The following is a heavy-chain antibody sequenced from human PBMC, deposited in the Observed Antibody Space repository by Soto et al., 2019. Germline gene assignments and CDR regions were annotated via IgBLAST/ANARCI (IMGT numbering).Heavy chain of an antibody. D-gene: IGHD6-25*01. Sequence: PSETLSLTCTVSGGSISSYYWSWIRQPPGKGLEWIGYIYYSGSTNYNPSLKSRVTISVDTSKNQFSLKLSSVTAADTAVYYCARGADWFDPWGQGTLVTVSS. V-gene: IGHV4-59*01. CDR1: GGSISSYY. J-gene: IGHJ5*02. CDR3: ARGADWFDP. CDR2: IYYSGST.